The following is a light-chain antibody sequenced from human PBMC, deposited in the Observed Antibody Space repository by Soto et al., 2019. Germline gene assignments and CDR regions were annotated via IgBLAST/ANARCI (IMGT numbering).Light chain of an antibody. CDR2: DTS. CDR3: LLSYSGGRV. CDR1: TGAVTSGNY. V-gene: IGLV7-46*01. J-gene: IGLJ3*02. Sequence: QAVVTQEPSVTVSPGGTDTLTCGSSTGAVTSGNYPYWFQQKQGPAPRSLIFDTSSKHSWTPARFSCSLLGGKAALTLSGAQPEDEADYYCLLSYSGGRVFGGGTKLTVL.